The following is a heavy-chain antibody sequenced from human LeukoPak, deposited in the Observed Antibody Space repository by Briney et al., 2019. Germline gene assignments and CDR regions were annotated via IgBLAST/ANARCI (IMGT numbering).Heavy chain of an antibody. V-gene: IGHV3-23*01. Sequence: GGSLRLSCAASGLTFTNAWMSWVRQAPGKGLEWVSSISGSGNYMYYKDSVKGRFTISRDNSKNTLLLQMNSLRAEDSAVYYCAKGGHPAVVTTRFDSWGQGTLVTVSS. J-gene: IGHJ5*01. D-gene: IGHD2-21*02. CDR3: AKGGHPAVVTTRFDS. CDR1: GLTFTNAW. CDR2: ISGSGNYM.